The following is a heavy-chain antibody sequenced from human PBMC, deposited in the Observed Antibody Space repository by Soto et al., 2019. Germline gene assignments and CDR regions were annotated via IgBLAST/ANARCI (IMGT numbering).Heavy chain of an antibody. Sequence: PGGSLRLSCAASGFTFSSYAMHWVRQAPGKGLEWVAVISYDGSNKYYADSVKGRFTISRDNSKNTLYLQMNSLRAEDTAVYYCASTNCSSTSCHIQNLFDYWGQGTLVTVSS. CDR2: ISYDGSNK. CDR1: GFTFSSYA. D-gene: IGHD2-2*02. J-gene: IGHJ4*02. CDR3: ASTNCSSTSCHIQNLFDY. V-gene: IGHV3-30-3*01.